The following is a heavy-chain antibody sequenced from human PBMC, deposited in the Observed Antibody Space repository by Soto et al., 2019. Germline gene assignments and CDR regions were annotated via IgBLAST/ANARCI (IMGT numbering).Heavy chain of an antibody. D-gene: IGHD6-25*01. CDR3: ACQANYTIGFH. CDR2: IKSKAGGETR. J-gene: IGHJ4*02. V-gene: IGHV3-15*07. Sequence: EVQRVESEGGLVKPGGSLRLSCVVSGIPFIDAWMNWVRQAPGKGLEWVARIKSKAGGETRDYAAPVKGRFIISRGDSMDMLFMEITSLQVYVTAVDFCACQANYTIGFHWGPGTLVTVSS. CDR1: GIPFIDAW.